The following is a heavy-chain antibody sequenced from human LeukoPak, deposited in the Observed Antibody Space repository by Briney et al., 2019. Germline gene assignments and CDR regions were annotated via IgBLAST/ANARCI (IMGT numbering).Heavy chain of an antibody. CDR3: ATAVGLGGYSGYDPHLDY. CDR2: INPNSGGI. Sequence: GASVKVSYKAAGYTFSDYYMHWVRQAPGQGLEWMGWINPNSGGINYAQKFQGRVTMTRDTSISTAYLELSRLRSDDTAVYYCATAVGLGGYSGYDPHLDYWGQGTLVTVSS. CDR1: GYTFSDYY. J-gene: IGHJ4*02. D-gene: IGHD5-12*01. V-gene: IGHV1-2*02.